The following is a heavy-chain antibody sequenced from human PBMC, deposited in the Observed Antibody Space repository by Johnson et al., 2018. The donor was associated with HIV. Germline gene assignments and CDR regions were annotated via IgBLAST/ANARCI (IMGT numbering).Heavy chain of an antibody. J-gene: IGHJ3*02. V-gene: IGHV3-53*01. CDR2: IYSGGST. Sequence: EQLVESGGGVVQPGRSLRLSCAASGFTVSSNYMSWVRQAPGKGLEWVSVIYSGGSTYYAESVKGRFTISRDNSKNPLYLQMNSLRAEDTAVYYCARDTPFDIWGQGTMVTVSS. CDR1: GFTVSSNY. CDR3: ARDTPFDI.